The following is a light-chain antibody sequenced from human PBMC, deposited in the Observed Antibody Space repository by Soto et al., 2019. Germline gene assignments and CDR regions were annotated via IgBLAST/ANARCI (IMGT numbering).Light chain of an antibody. CDR2: RNN. J-gene: IGLJ1*01. V-gene: IGLV1-47*01. CDR1: SSNIGSNY. CDR3: AAWDDSLSGDV. Sequence: QSVLTQPPSASGTPGQRVTISCSGSSSNIGSNYVYWYQQLPGTAPKLLIYRNNQRPSGVPDRFSGSKSGTSASLAISGLRSEDEADYYCAAWDDSLSGDVFGTGTKLTVL.